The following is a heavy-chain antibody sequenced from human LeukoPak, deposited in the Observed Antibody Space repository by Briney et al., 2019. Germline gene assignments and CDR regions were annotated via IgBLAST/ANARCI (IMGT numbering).Heavy chain of an antibody. V-gene: IGHV3-30*02. CDR3: ARDVLLFPGCFDS. CDR2: IRYDGSNK. J-gene: IGHJ4*02. Sequence: PGGSLRLSWAASGFTFSSYGMHWVRQTPGKGLEWVAFIRYDGSNKYYADSVKGRFTISRDNSKNTLYLQMNSLRAEDTAVYYCARDVLLFPGCFDSWGQGTLVTVSS. CDR1: GFTFSSYG. D-gene: IGHD2/OR15-2a*01.